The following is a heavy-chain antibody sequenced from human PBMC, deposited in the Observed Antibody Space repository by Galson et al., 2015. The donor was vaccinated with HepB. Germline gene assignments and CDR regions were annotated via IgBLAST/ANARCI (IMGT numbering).Heavy chain of an antibody. V-gene: IGHV3-30-3*01. CDR3: ARDHRTPYQLLWVSGAFDI. Sequence: SLRLSCAASGFTFSSYAMHWVRQAPGKGLEWVAVISYDGSNKYYADSVKGRFTISRDNSKNTLYLQMNSLRAEDTAVYYCARDHRTPYQLLWVSGAFDIWGQGTMVTVSS. CDR2: ISYDGSNK. D-gene: IGHD2-2*01. CDR1: GFTFSSYA. J-gene: IGHJ3*02.